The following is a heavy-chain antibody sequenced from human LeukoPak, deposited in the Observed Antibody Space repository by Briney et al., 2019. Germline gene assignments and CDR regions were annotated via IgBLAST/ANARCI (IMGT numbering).Heavy chain of an antibody. CDR1: GGSISSGGYY. CDR2: IYYSGST. J-gene: IGHJ4*02. V-gene: IGHV4-31*03. D-gene: IGHD1-26*01. CDR3: AREPTITPWVDY. Sequence: SETLSLTCTVSGGSISSGGYYWSWIRQHPGKGLEWIGYIYYSGSTYYNPSLKSRVTISVDTSKNQFSLKLSSVTAADTAVYYCAREPTITPWVDYWGQGTLVTVSS.